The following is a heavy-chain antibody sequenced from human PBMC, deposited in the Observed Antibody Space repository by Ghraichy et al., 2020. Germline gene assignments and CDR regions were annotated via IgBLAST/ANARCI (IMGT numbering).Heavy chain of an antibody. Sequence: ASVKVSCKASGYTFTGYYMHWVRQAPGQGLEWMGWINPNSGGTNYAQKFQGWVTMTRDTSISTAYMELSRLRSDDTAVYYCARDLYILTGYDYYYGMDVWGQGTTVTVSS. V-gene: IGHV1-2*04. CDR3: ARDLYILTGYDYYYGMDV. J-gene: IGHJ6*02. CDR2: INPNSGGT. CDR1: GYTFTGYY. D-gene: IGHD3-9*01.